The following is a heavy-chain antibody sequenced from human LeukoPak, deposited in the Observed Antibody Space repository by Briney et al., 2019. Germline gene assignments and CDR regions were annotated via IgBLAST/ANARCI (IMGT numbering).Heavy chain of an antibody. CDR1: GFTFSKDW. Sequence: GGSLRLSCVGSGFTFSKDWMSWVRQAPGKGLEWVGRIKNKVDGGTADYAAPVKGRFTISRDDPKNTLYLQMNSLKTEDTAVYYCTTYNDKDAFNIWGQGTMVTVS. V-gene: IGHV3-15*01. CDR3: TTYNDKDAFNI. CDR2: IKNKVDGGTA. D-gene: IGHD3-10*01. J-gene: IGHJ3*02.